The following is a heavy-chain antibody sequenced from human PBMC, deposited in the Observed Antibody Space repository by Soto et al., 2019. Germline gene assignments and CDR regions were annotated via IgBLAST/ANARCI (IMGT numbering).Heavy chain of an antibody. CDR2: ISGGGSNT. Sequence: GSLRLSCAASGFPFSSYVMSWVRQAPGKGLEWVSGISGGGSNTFYADSVKGWFTISRDNSKNTLLLQMNSLGAEDTAVYYCAKDSNKYSSSLRGRYFDYWGQGIGVTVSS. V-gene: IGHV3-23*01. D-gene: IGHD4-4*01. CDR3: AKDSNKYSSSLRGRYFDY. J-gene: IGHJ4*02. CDR1: GFPFSSYV.